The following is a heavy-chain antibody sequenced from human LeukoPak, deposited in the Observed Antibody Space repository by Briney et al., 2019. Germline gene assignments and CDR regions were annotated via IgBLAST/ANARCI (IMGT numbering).Heavy chain of an antibody. CDR2: TYYRSKWYN. CDR1: GDSVSSNSAA. D-gene: IGHD3-10*01. CDR3: ARDYYGSGSYPQMLDY. J-gene: IGHJ4*02. V-gene: IGHV6-1*01. Sequence: SQTLSLTCAISGDSVSSNSAAWNWIRQSPSIGLEWLGRTYYRSKWYNDYAVSVKSRITINPDTSKNQFSLQLNSVTPEDTAVYYCARDYYGSGSYPQMLDYWGQGTLVTVSS.